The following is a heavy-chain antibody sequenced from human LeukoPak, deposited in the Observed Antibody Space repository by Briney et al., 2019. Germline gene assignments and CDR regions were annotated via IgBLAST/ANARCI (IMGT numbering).Heavy chain of an antibody. CDR3: ARFGATNLSGYYFDY. J-gene: IGHJ4*02. CDR2: IYYSGST. D-gene: IGHD3-22*01. V-gene: IGHV4-39*01. CDR1: GGSISSSTYY. Sequence: SETLSLTCTVSGGSISSSTYYWGWIRQPPGKGLESVGSIYYSGSTYYNPSLKSRVTISVETSKNQFSLRLTSVTAADTAVYYCARFGATNLSGYYFDYWGQGTLVTVFS.